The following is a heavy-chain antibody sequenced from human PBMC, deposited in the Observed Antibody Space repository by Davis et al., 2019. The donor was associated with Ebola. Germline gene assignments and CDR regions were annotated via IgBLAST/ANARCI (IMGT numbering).Heavy chain of an antibody. CDR1: GGSVSSYY. V-gene: IGHV4-34*01. D-gene: IGHD2-2*01. J-gene: IGHJ6*03. CDR3: ARVQYCSSTSCFYYYYYMDV. Sequence: SETLSLTCSVSGGSVSSYYWSWIRQPPGKGLEWIGEIHPSGSSFYNPALQGRVTISLDTSNNQVSLNLRSVTAADTAVYYCARVQYCSSTSCFYYYYYMDVWGKGTTVTVSS. CDR2: IHPSGSS.